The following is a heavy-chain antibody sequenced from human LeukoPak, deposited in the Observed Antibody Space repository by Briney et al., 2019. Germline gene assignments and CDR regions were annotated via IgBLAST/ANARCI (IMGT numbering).Heavy chain of an antibody. CDR3: ARGLIRGPYGMDV. CDR1: GYTFTSYA. CDR2: INAGNGNT. V-gene: IGHV1-3*01. D-gene: IGHD2-8*01. J-gene: IGHJ6*02. Sequence: ASVKVSCKASGYTFTSYAMHWVRQAPGQRLEWMGWINAGNGNTKYSQKLQGRVTMTTDTSTSTAYMELRSLRSDDTAVYYCARGLIRGPYGMDVWGQGTTVTVSS.